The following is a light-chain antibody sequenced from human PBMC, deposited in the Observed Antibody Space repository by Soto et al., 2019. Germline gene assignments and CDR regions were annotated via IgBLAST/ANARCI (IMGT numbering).Light chain of an antibody. CDR3: QSYDSSLSAPVV. Sequence: QSVLTQPPSVSGAPGQRVTISCTGRSSNIGAGYDVHWYQQLPGTAPKLLIYGNSNRPSGVPDRFSGSKSGTLASLAITGLQAEDEADYYCQSYDSSLSAPVVFGGGTKLTVL. CDR2: GNS. V-gene: IGLV1-40*01. CDR1: SSNIGAGYD. J-gene: IGLJ2*01.